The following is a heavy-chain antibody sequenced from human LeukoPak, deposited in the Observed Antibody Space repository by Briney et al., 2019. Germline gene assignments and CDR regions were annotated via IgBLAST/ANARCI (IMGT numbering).Heavy chain of an antibody. CDR1: GFTFSTYA. CDR2: ISGSGGST. V-gene: IGHV3-23*01. CDR3: AKDAKRNYDFWDRFDY. D-gene: IGHD3-3*01. Sequence: GGSLRLSCAASGFTFSTYAMSWVRQAPGKGPEWVSAISGSGGSTYYAASVKGRFTISRDNSKNTLYLQMTSLRVEDTALYYCAKDAKRNYDFWDRFDYWGQGTLVTVSS. J-gene: IGHJ4*02.